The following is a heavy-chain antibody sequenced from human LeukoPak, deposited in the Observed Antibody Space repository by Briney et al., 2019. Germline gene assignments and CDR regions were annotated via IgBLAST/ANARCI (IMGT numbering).Heavy chain of an antibody. D-gene: IGHD6-13*01. V-gene: IGHV3-20*04. J-gene: IGHJ6*03. Sequence: GGALRLSCAASGFTFDDYGMSWVRQAPWRGLEGVSVINWNGGSTGYADSVKGRFTISRDNAKNSLYLQMNSLRGEDTALYYCARAAAGYYYYMDVWGKGNTVTVSS. CDR2: INWNGGST. CDR3: ARAAAGYYYYMDV. CDR1: GFTFDDYG.